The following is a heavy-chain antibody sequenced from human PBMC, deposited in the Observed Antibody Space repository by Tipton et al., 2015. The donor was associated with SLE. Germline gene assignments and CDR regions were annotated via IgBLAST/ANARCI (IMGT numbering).Heavy chain of an antibody. D-gene: IGHD3-10*01. CDR3: AGYYNYMDV. V-gene: IGHV4-59*01. CDR1: GSSISSSY. CDR2: IYYSGST. Sequence: TLSLTCTVSGSSISSSYWSWIRQPPGKGLEWIGYIYYSGSTNYNPSPRSRVTMSLDMSKNQFSLKLSSVTAADTAVYYCAGYYNYMDVWGKGTTVTVSS. J-gene: IGHJ6*03.